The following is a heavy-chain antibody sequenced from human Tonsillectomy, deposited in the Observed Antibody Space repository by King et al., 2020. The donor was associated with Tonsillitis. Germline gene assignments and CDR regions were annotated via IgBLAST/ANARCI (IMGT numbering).Heavy chain of an antibody. Sequence: VQLVESGAEVKKPGASVKVSCKASGYTFTDYYIHWVRQAPGQGLEWMGWINLNSGGANYAQRFQVRVTMTTDTSINGAYVELSRLTSDDTAVYYCAGEGGIYYDFWCQPRAQKALEYWGQGTLVTVSP. CDR2: INLNSGGA. D-gene: IGHD3-3*01. J-gene: IGHJ4*02. CDR3: AGEGGIYYDFWCQPRAQKALEY. V-gene: IGHV1-2*02. CDR1: GYTFTDYY.